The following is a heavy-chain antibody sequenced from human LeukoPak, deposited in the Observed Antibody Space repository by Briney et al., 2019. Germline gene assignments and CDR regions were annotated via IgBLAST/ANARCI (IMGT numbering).Heavy chain of an antibody. J-gene: IGHJ4*02. CDR1: GGSISSSSYY. D-gene: IGHD6-13*01. V-gene: IGHV4-39*01. Sequence: SETLSLTCTVSGGSISSSSYYWGWIRQPPGKGLEWIGSIYYSGSTYYNPSLKSRVTISVDTSKNQFSLKLSSVTAADTAVYYCARPSRDSSSWYWYYFDYWGQGTLVTVSS. CDR3: ARPSRDSSSWYWYYFDY. CDR2: IYYSGST.